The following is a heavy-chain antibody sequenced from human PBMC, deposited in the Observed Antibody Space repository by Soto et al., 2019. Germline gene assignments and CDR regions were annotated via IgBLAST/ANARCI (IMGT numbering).Heavy chain of an antibody. J-gene: IGHJ5*02. CDR1: GGSISSSSYY. Sequence: QLQLQESGPGLVKPSETLSLTCTVSGGSISSSSYYWGWIRQPPGKGLEWIGSIDYSGSTYYNPSLKSRVTISVDTSKNQFSLKLSSVTAADTAVYYCARPQTYYDFWSGSNWFDPWGQGTLVTVSS. D-gene: IGHD3-3*01. CDR2: IDYSGST. V-gene: IGHV4-39*01. CDR3: ARPQTYYDFWSGSNWFDP.